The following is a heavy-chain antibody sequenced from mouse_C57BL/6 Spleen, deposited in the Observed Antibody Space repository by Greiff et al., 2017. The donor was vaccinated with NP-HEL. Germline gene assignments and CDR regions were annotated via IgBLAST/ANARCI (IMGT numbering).Heavy chain of an antibody. D-gene: IGHD1-1*01. Sequence: QVQLQQSGAELARPGASVKLSCKASGYTFTSYGISWVKQRPGQGLEWIGEIYPRSGNTYYNEKFKGKATLTADKSSSTAYMELRSLTSEDSAVYFCGSHYYGSSYAMDYWGQGTSVTVSS. CDR1: GYTFTSYG. CDR2: IYPRSGNT. V-gene: IGHV1-81*01. CDR3: GSHYYGSSYAMDY. J-gene: IGHJ4*01.